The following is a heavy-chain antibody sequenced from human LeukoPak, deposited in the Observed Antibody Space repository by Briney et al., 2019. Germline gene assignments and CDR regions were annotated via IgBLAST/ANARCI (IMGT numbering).Heavy chain of an antibody. CDR3: AKTEQRYTAMGPGLGY. CDR1: GFTFSSYA. J-gene: IGHJ4*02. CDR2: ISYDGSNK. D-gene: IGHD5-18*01. V-gene: IGHV3-30*04. Sequence: GGSLRLSCAASGFTFSSYAMHWVRQAPGKGLEWVAVISYDGSNKYYADSVKGRFTISRDNSKNTLYLQMNSLRAEDTAVYYCAKTEQRYTAMGPGLGYWGQGTLVTVSS.